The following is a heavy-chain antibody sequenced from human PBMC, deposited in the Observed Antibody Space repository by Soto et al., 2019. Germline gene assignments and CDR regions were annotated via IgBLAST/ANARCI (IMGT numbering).Heavy chain of an antibody. V-gene: IGHV4-59*08. CDR1: GGSISSYY. Sequence: QVQLQESGPGLVKPSETLSLTCTVSGGSISSYYWSWIRQPPGKGLEWIGYIYYSGSTNYNPSLKTRVTISVDPSKNQLSLKLSSVTAADTAVYYCARRYGYYFDYWGQGTLVTVSS. CDR3: ARRYGYYFDY. CDR2: IYYSGST. D-gene: IGHD4-17*01. J-gene: IGHJ4*02.